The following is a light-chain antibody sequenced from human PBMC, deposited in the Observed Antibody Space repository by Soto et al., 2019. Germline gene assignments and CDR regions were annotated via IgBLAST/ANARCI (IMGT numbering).Light chain of an antibody. Sequence: VLTQPPSVSGAPGQRVTISCTGSSSNIGAPNDVHWYQQLPGTAPKLLIFGNNNRPSGVPDRFSGSKSGTSASLAITGLQAEDEADYYCQSYDSSLTGVVFGGGTKLTVL. V-gene: IGLV1-40*01. CDR1: SSNIGAPND. CDR2: GNN. CDR3: QSYDSSLTGVV. J-gene: IGLJ2*01.